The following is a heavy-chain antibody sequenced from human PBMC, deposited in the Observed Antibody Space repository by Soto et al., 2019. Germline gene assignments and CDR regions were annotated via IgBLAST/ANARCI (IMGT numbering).Heavy chain of an antibody. CDR1: GFTFSSYW. J-gene: IGHJ6*03. V-gene: IGHV3-7*01. CDR3: ASTLYDYIWGSYRIGFYYYYMDV. CDR2: IKQDGSEK. Sequence: GGSLRLSCAASGFTFSSYWMSWVRQAPGKGLEWVANIKQDGSEKYYVDSGKGRFTISRDNAKNSLYLQMNSLRAEDTAVYYCASTLYDYIWGSYRIGFYYYYMDVWGKGTTVTVSS. D-gene: IGHD3-16*02.